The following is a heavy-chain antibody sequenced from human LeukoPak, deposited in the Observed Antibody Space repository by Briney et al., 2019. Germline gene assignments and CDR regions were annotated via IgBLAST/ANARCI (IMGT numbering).Heavy chain of an antibody. CDR1: GFTFGDYY. J-gene: IGHJ6*03. V-gene: IGHV3-11*01. Sequence: KPGGSLRLSCAAPGFTFGDYYMSWIRQAPGKGLEWVSYISSSGSTIYYADSVKGRFTISRDNAKNSLYLQMNSLRAEDTAVYYCARRIGVVVTAIQGGGIPHYYYYMDVWGKGTTVTISS. D-gene: IGHD2-21*02. CDR2: ISSSGSTI. CDR3: ARRIGVVVTAIQGGGIPHYYYYMDV.